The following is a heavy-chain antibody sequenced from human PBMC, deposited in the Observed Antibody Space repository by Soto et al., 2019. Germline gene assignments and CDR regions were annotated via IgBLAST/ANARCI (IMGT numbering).Heavy chain of an antibody. Sequence: QVQLVESGGGVVQPGRSLRLSCAASGFTFSSYGMHWVRQAPGKGLEWVAVISYDGSNKYYADSVKGRFTISRDNSKNTLDLQMNSLRAEDTAVYYCAKHGMDVWGQGTTVTVSS. V-gene: IGHV3-30*18. J-gene: IGHJ6*02. CDR1: GFTFSSYG. CDR2: ISYDGSNK. CDR3: AKHGMDV.